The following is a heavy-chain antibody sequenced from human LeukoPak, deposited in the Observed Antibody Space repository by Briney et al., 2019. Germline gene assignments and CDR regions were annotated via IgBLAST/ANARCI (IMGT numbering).Heavy chain of an antibody. Sequence: AASVKVSCKASGGTFSSYAISWVRQAPGQGLEWMGGIIPIFGTANYAQKFQGRVTITADKSTSTAYMELSSQRSEDTAVYYCARGQADCSSTSCYHGYWGQGTLVTVSS. CDR3: ARGQADCSSTSCYHGY. J-gene: IGHJ4*02. D-gene: IGHD2-2*01. CDR2: IIPIFGTA. CDR1: GGTFSSYA. V-gene: IGHV1-69*06.